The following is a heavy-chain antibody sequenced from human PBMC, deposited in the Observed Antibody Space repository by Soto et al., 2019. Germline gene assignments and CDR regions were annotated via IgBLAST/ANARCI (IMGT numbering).Heavy chain of an antibody. J-gene: IGHJ6*02. CDR2: IIPIFGTA. CDR1: GGTFSSYA. D-gene: IGHD3-10*01. CDR3: ARDKMAAVRGPLYYYYGMDV. V-gene: IGHV1-69*01. Sequence: QVQLVQSGAEVQKPGSSVKVSCKASGGTFSSYAISWVRQAPGQGLEWMGGIIPIFGTANYAQKFQGRVTITADESTSTAYMELSSLRSEDTAVYYCARDKMAAVRGPLYYYYGMDVWGQGTTVTVSS.